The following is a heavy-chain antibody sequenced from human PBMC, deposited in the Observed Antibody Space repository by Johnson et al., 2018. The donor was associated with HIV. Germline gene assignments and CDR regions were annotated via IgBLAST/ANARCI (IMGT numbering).Heavy chain of an antibody. V-gene: IGHV3-30*02. D-gene: IGHD2-15*01. J-gene: IGHJ3*02. CDR1: GFTFSNYG. CDR2: IRFDGSSK. CDR3: AKDSGGSSAYDAFDI. Sequence: QVQLVESGGGVVHPGGSLRLPCATSGFTFSNYGMHWVRQAPGKGLEWVAFIRFDGSSKYSTDSVKGRFTISRDNSKNTLYLQMNSLRAEDTAVYYCAKDSGGSSAYDAFDIWGQGTMVTVSS.